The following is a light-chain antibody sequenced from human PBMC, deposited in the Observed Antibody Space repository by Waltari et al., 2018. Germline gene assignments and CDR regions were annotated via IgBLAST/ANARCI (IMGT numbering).Light chain of an antibody. CDR1: QGLFHSDGKTC. CDR3: MQSAQFPWT. CDR2: EVS. Sequence: DIVMTQTPHSLSVSPGQPASLSCKSSQGLFHSDGKTCLYWYLQKPGQPPQLLIHEVSNRFSGVPDRFSGSGSGTDFTLKISRVEAEDVGVYYCMQSAQFPWTFGQGTKVEIK. J-gene: IGKJ1*01. V-gene: IGKV2D-29*01.